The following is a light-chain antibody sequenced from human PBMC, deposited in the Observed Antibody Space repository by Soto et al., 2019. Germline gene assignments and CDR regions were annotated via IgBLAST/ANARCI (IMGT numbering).Light chain of an antibody. Sequence: EIVLTQSPGTLSLSPGERATLSCRASQSVSSSYLAWYQQKPGQAPRLLIYGASSRTTGITDRFSGSGSGTDFNLTISRLEPEGFAMYHCHQYGSSPGTFGQGTKVEIQ. CDR2: GAS. CDR3: HQYGSSPGT. CDR1: QSVSSSY. J-gene: IGKJ1*01. V-gene: IGKV3-20*01.